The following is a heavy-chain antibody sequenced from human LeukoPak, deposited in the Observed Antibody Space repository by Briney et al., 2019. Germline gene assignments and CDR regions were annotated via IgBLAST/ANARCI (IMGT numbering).Heavy chain of an antibody. Sequence: GGCLRLSRVASGLPLADFAMRWVRQAPGKGLEWVSLISGDGVSTFYADSVKGRFSISRDNSKNSLYLEMNSLRTEDAAMYYCAKESGKFDYWGQGTLVAVSS. V-gene: IGHV3-43*02. CDR3: AKESGKFDY. CDR1: GLPLADFA. J-gene: IGHJ4*02. CDR2: ISGDGVST.